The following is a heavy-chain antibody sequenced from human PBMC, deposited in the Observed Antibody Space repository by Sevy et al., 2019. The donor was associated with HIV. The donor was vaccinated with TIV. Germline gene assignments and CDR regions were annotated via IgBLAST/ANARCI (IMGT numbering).Heavy chain of an antibody. CDR1: GFTFSSFG. Sequence: GGSLRLSCVASGFTFSSFGMHWVRQAPGKGLGWLGVIWYDGSQKNYGDSAKGRFTISRDNSRHTVYLQMNSLRVDDTAVYYCARESVEGSYRLFYFDYWGQGALVTVSS. D-gene: IGHD3-16*02. J-gene: IGHJ4*02. CDR2: IWYDGSQK. CDR3: ARESVEGSYRLFYFDY. V-gene: IGHV3-33*01.